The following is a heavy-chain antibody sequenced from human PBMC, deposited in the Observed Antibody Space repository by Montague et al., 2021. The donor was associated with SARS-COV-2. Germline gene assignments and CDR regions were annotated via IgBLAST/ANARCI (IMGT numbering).Heavy chain of an antibody. Sequence: PALVKPTQTLTLTCTFSGFSLSTSGVGVGWIRQPPGKALEWLALIYWDDDKRYSPSLKSRLTITKDTSKNQVVLTMTNMDPVDTATYYCAHRRPLYYYDSSLSTFDYLGKGTLVTVSS. V-gene: IGHV2-5*02. D-gene: IGHD3-22*01. CDR3: AHRRPLYYYDSSLSTFDY. CDR2: IYWDDDK. J-gene: IGHJ4*02. CDR1: GFSLSTSGVG.